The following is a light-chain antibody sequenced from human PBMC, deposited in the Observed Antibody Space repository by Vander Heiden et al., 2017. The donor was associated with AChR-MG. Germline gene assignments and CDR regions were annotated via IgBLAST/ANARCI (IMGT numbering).Light chain of an antibody. CDR3: CSFTTSSTPHVV. CDR1: SSDVGFYNR. J-gene: IGLJ2*01. Sequence: QSALTPPPSVSGSPGQSVTISCTGTSSDVGFYNRVSWFQQPPGTAPKLMIYEVSNRPSGVPDRFSGSKSGNTASLTISGLQAEDEAAYYCCSFTTSSTPHVVFGGGTKLTVL. CDR2: EVS. V-gene: IGLV2-18*02.